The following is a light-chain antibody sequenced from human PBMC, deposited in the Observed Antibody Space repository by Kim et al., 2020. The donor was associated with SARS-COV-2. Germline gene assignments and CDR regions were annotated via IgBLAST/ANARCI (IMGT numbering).Light chain of an antibody. CDR1: NIGSKS. CDR2: YDS. V-gene: IGLV3-21*04. Sequence: SYAVTQPPSVSVAPGATARITCGGENIGSKSVNWYRQKPGQAPVLVIYYDSERPSGIPERFSGSNSGSTATLTITRVEAGDEADYYCQVWDSSSDHPEVFGGGTQLTVL. CDR3: QVWDSSSDHPEV. J-gene: IGLJ3*02.